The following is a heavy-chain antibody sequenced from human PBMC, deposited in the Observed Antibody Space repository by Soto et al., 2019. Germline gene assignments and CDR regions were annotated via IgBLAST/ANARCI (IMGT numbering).Heavy chain of an antibody. Sequence: DVQLLESGGGLVQPGGSLRLSCAASGFTFRSYAMSWVRQAPGKGLEWVSGISGSGISTHYADSVKGRFTVSRDNSKNTLYLQMNSLRAEDTAVYNCAKEPVGPDWYCDLWGRGNLVTVSS. CDR1: GFTFRSYA. CDR2: ISGSGIST. V-gene: IGHV3-23*01. CDR3: AKEPVGPDWYCDL. J-gene: IGHJ2*01.